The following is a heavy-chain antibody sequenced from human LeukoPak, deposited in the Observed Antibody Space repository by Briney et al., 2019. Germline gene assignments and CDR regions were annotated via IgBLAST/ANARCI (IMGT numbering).Heavy chain of an antibody. CDR2: IYYSGNT. J-gene: IGHJ5*02. CDR1: GGSISTYY. V-gene: IGHV4-59*08. CDR3: ARIEQQLVPWFDP. Sequence: SETLSLTCSVSGGSISTYYWSWIRQPPGKGLEWIGYIYYSGNTNYNPSLKSRVTISVDTSKNQFSLNLTSVTAADTAVYYCARIEQQLVPWFDPWGQGTLVTVSS. D-gene: IGHD6-13*01.